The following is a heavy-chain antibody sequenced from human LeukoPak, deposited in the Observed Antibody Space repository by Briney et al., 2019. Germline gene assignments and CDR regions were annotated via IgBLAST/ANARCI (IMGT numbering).Heavy chain of an antibody. V-gene: IGHV3-21*01. D-gene: IGHD4-11*01. CDR3: ARGHSNYGDYFDY. Sequence: GGSLRLSCAASGFSLNSYWMTWVRQAPGKGLEWVSSISSSSIYIYYADSVKGRFTISRDNAKSSLSLQMNSLRAEDTAVYYCARGHSNYGDYFDYWGQGTLVTVSS. J-gene: IGHJ4*02. CDR2: ISSSSIYI. CDR1: GFSLNSYW.